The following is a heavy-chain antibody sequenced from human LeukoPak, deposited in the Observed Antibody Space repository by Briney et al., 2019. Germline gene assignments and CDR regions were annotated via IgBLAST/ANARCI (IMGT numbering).Heavy chain of an antibody. D-gene: IGHD6-13*01. CDR1: GGSISSSSYY. Sequence: SETLSLTCTVSGGSISSSSYYWGWIRQPPGKGLEWIGSIYYSGSTYYNPSLKSRVTISVDTSKNQFSLKLSSVTAADTAVYYCAREGLENASSSFDYWGQGTLVTVSS. CDR2: IYYSGST. J-gene: IGHJ4*02. V-gene: IGHV4-39*07. CDR3: AREGLENASSSFDY.